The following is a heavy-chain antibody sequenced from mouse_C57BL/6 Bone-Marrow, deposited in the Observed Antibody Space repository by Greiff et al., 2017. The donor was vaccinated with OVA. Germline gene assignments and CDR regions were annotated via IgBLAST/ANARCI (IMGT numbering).Heavy chain of an antibody. CDR2: SRNKANDYTT. V-gene: IGHV7-1*01. Sequence: EVQGVESGGGLVQSGRSLRLSCATSGFTFSDFYMEWVRQAPGKGLEWIAASRNKANDYTTEYSASVKGRFIVSRDTSQSILYLQMNALRAEDTAIYYCARDAGGYPAWFAYWGQGTLVTVSA. D-gene: IGHD1-1*02. CDR3: ARDAGGYPAWFAY. J-gene: IGHJ3*01. CDR1: GFTFSDFY.